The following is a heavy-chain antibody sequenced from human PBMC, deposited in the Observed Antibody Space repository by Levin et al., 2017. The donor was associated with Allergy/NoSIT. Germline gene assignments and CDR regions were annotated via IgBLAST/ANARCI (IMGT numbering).Heavy chain of an antibody. CDR2: ISWDGGST. Sequence: GESLKISCAASGFTFDDYTMHWVRQAPGKGLEWVSLISWDGGSTYYADSVKGRFTISRDNSKNSLYLQMNSLRTEDTALYYCAKDKVGSSGWFDYWGQGTLVTVSS. CDR1: GFTFDDYT. CDR3: AKDKVGSSGWFDY. V-gene: IGHV3-43*01. D-gene: IGHD6-19*01. J-gene: IGHJ4*02.